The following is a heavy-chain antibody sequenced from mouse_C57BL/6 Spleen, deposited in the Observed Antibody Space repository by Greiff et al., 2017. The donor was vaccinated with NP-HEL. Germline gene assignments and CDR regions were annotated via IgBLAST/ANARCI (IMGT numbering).Heavy chain of an antibody. Sequence: QVQLQQSGAELVRPGASVTLSCKASGYTFTDYEMHWVKQTPVHGLEWIGAIDPETGGTAYNQKFKGKAILTADKSSSTAYMELRSLTSEDSAVYYCTRGHYGSSYRGYFDVWGTGTTVTVSS. CDR1: GYTFTDYE. CDR3: TRGHYGSSYRGYFDV. V-gene: IGHV1-15*01. J-gene: IGHJ1*03. D-gene: IGHD1-1*01. CDR2: IDPETGGT.